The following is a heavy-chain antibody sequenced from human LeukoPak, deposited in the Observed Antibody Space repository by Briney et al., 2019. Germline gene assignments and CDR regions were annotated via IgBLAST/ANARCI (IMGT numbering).Heavy chain of an antibody. CDR1: GFTVSSNY. J-gene: IGHJ4*02. D-gene: IGHD6-19*01. CDR2: IYSGGST. V-gene: IGHV3-53*01. CDR3: AKDSSGWYHYFDY. Sequence: GGSLRLSCAASGFTVSSNYMSWVRQAPGKGLEWVSVIYSGGSTYYADSVKGRFTISRDNSKNTLYLQMNSLSAEDTAVYYCAKDSSGWYHYFDYWGQGTLVTVSS.